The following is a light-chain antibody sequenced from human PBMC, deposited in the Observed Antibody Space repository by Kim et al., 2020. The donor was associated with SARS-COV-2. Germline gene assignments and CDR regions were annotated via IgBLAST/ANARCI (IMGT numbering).Light chain of an antibody. J-gene: IGKJ1*01. CDR2: HAS. CDR3: HHLGT. V-gene: IGKV1-5*01. Sequence: LQVTQSPSTLSASVGDRVTITCRASQSISDWLAWYQQKPGKAPKLLIYHASTLQGGVPSRFSGSGSGIEFTLTINGLQPDDFGTYYCHHLGTFGLGTKVDIK. CDR1: QSISDW.